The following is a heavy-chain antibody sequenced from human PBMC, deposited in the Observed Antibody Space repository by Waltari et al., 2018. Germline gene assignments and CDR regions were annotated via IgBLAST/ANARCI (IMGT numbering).Heavy chain of an antibody. CDR1: GGSFRGYY. Sequence: QVQLQQWGAGLLKPSETLSLTCAVYGGSFRGYYWSWIGQPPGKGLEVIGEINNSGRTNYHPSRRSRVTISGDTSKNQFCLKLSSVTAADTAVYYCASLHNWNYVLDFDYWGQGTLVTVSS. CDR3: ASLHNWNYVLDFDY. V-gene: IGHV4-34*01. J-gene: IGHJ4*02. CDR2: INNSGRT. D-gene: IGHD1-7*01.